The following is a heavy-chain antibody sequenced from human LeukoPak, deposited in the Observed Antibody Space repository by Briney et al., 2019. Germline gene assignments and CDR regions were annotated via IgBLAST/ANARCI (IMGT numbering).Heavy chain of an antibody. CDR3: AKRSGLGYDILTGYNPQYFQH. V-gene: IGHV3-23*01. D-gene: IGHD3-9*01. CDR1: GFTFSSYA. Sequence: GGSLRLSCAASGFTFSSYAMSWVRQAPGKGLEWVSAISGSGGSTYYADSVKGRFTISRDNSKNTLYLQMNSLRAEDTAVYYCAKRSGLGYDILTGYNPQYFQHWGQGTLVTVSS. CDR2: ISGSGGST. J-gene: IGHJ1*01.